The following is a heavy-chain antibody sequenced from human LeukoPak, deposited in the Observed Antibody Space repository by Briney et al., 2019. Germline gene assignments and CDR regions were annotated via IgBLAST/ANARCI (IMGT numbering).Heavy chain of an antibody. CDR3: ARATTAYCTGGICPNFDY. CDR2: IYYSGST. Sequence: SGTLSLTCTVSGASITSYYWSWIRQPPGKGLEWIGYIYYSGSTNYNPSLKSRVTISVDTSKNQFSLKLSSVTAADTAVYYCARATTAYCTGGICPNFDYWGQGALVTVSS. CDR1: GASITSYY. V-gene: IGHV4-59*01. J-gene: IGHJ4*02. D-gene: IGHD2-8*02.